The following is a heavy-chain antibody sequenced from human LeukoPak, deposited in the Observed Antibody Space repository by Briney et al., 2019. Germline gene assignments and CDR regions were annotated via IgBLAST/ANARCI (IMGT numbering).Heavy chain of an antibody. J-gene: IGHJ4*02. CDR1: GFSLSTSGVG. Sequence: SGPTLVNPPQPLTLTCTFSGFSLSTSGVGVGWIRQPPGKALEWLALIYWDDDKRYIPSLKSRLTITKDPSKNQVVLTMTNMDPVDTATYYCAESAAAGTVFDYWGQGTLVSVSS. CDR2: IYWDDDK. V-gene: IGHV2-5*02. D-gene: IGHD6-13*01. CDR3: AESAAAGTVFDY.